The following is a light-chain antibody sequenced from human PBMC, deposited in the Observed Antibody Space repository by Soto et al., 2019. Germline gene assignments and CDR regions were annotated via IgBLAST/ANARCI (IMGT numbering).Light chain of an antibody. V-gene: IGKV3-15*01. J-gene: IGKJ1*01. CDR2: VAS. Sequence: EIVMTQSPVTLSVSPRERATLSCRASQSVSSYLAWYQQKPDQAPRLLMYVASTRATGVPARFSERESGTEFTLTINSQQSEDFAGYYCQHEESLPPWTVGQRGKVDIK. CDR1: QSVSSY. CDR3: QHEESLPPWT.